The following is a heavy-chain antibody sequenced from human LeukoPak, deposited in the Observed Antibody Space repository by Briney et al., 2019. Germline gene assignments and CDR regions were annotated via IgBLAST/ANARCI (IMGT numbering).Heavy chain of an antibody. D-gene: IGHD3-3*01. CDR2: IYHSGST. CDR3: AAGVGLGWFDP. J-gene: IGHJ5*02. V-gene: IGHV4-4*02. Sequence: SETLSLTCAVSGGSISSSNWWSWVRQPPGKGLEWIGEIYHSGSTNYNPSLKSRVTISVDTSKNQFSLKLSSLTAADTAVYYCAAGVGLGWFDPWGQGTLVTVSS. CDR1: GGSISSSNW.